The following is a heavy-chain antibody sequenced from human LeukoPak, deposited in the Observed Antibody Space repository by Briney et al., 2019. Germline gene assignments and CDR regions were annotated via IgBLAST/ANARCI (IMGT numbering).Heavy chain of an antibody. D-gene: IGHD3-22*01. Sequence: SETLSLTCTVSGGSISSSSYYWGWIRQPPGKGLEWIGSIYHSGYTYYNPSLNSRLAISVDTSKNQFSLKLSSVTAADTAVYYCARQPLYYYDSSGYYRNYYYYYMDVWGKGTTVTVSS. J-gene: IGHJ6*03. CDR3: ARQPLYYYDSSGYYRNYYYYYMDV. CDR1: GGSISSSSYY. V-gene: IGHV4-39*01. CDR2: IYHSGYT.